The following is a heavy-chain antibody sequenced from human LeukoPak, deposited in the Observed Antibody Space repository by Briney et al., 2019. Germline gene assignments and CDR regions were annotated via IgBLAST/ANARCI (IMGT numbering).Heavy chain of an antibody. D-gene: IGHD6-13*01. V-gene: IGHV3-23*01. CDR1: GFTFSSYA. CDR3: AKDRATSAAAGTAYFDY. CDR2: ISGSGGST. J-gene: IGHJ4*02. Sequence: GSLRLSCAASGFTFSSYAMSWVRQAQGQGLEWVSAISGSGGSTHYADSVKGRFTISRDNSKNTLYPQMNSLRAEDTAVYYCAKDRATSAAAGTAYFDYWGQGTLVTVSS.